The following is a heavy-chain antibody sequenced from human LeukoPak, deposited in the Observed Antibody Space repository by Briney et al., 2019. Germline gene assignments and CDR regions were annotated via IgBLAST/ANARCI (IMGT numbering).Heavy chain of an antibody. D-gene: IGHD5-12*01. J-gene: IGHJ5*02. CDR1: GGSISDYY. CDR3: ARDMVAMRPNKWFDP. CDR2: MYSSGSP. V-gene: IGHV4-4*07. Sequence: SETLSLTCNVSGGSISDYYWHWIRQPAGKGLERIGFMYSSGSPYYNPSLRSRVTLSVDTSKNQFFLKLKSVTAADTAVYYCARDMVAMRPNKWFDPWGQGVLVTVSS.